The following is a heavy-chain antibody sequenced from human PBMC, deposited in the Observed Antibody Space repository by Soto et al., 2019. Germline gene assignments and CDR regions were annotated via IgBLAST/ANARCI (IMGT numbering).Heavy chain of an antibody. D-gene: IGHD5-12*01. V-gene: IGHV4-39*01. Sequence: SETLFLTCTVSGGSISSSSYYWGWIRQPPGKGLEWIGSIYYSGSTYYNPSLKSRVTISVDTSKNQFSLRLSSVTAADTAVYYCARSSGSVPPDYWGQGTLVTVSS. CDR3: ARSSGSVPPDY. CDR2: IYYSGST. J-gene: IGHJ4*02. CDR1: GGSISSSSYY.